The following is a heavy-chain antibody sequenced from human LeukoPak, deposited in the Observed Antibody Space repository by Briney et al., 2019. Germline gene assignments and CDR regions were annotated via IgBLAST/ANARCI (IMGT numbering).Heavy chain of an antibody. CDR1: GFTVSSNY. D-gene: IGHD5-18*01. V-gene: IGHV3-53*01. Sequence: GGSLRLSCAASGFTVSSNYMSWVRQAPGKGLEWVSVIYSGGSTYYADSVKGRFTISRDNSKNTLYLQMNSLRAEDTAVYYCATGYTAKVPFDYWGQGTLVTVSS. J-gene: IGHJ4*02. CDR3: ATGYTAKVPFDY. CDR2: IYSGGST.